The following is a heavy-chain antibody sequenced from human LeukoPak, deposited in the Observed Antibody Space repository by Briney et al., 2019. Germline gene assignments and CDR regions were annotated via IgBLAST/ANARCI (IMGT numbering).Heavy chain of an antibody. V-gene: IGHV3-23*01. J-gene: IGHJ4*02. D-gene: IGHD6-13*01. CDR3: ARVRESSSWYTIDY. Sequence: PGGSLRLSCAASGLTFSSYAMSWVRQAPGKGLEWVSAISGSGGSTYYADSVKGRFTISRDNSKNTLYLQMNSLRAEDTAVYYCARVRESSSWYTIDYWGQGTLVTVSS. CDR1: GLTFSSYA. CDR2: ISGSGGST.